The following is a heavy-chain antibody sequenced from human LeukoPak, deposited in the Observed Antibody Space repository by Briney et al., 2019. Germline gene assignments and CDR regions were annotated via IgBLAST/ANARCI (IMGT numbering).Heavy chain of an antibody. CDR2: IYTSGST. V-gene: IGHV4-4*07. CDR1: GGSISSYY. CDR3: ARDTAMVTARRRFAFGI. Sequence: PSETLSLTCTVSGGSISSYYWSWIRQPAGKGLEWIGRIYTSGSTNYNPSLKSRVTMSVDTSKNQFSLKLSPVTAADTAVYYCARDTAMVTARRRFAFGIWGQGTMVTVSS. D-gene: IGHD5-18*01. J-gene: IGHJ3*02.